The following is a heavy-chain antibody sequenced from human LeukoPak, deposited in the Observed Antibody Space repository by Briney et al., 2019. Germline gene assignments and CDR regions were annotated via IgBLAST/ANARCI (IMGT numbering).Heavy chain of an antibody. J-gene: IGHJ6*03. V-gene: IGHV3-7*01. CDR3: ARSAYYDFWSGYYYYYYMDV. D-gene: IGHD3-3*01. CDR1: EFTFSSYW. CDR2: IKQDGSGK. Sequence: PGGSLRLSCAASEFTFSSYWMSWVRQAPGKGLEWVANIKQDGSGKYYVDSVKGRFTISRDNAKNSLYLQMNSLRAEDTAVYYCARSAYYDFWSGYYYYYYMDVWGKGTTVTVSS.